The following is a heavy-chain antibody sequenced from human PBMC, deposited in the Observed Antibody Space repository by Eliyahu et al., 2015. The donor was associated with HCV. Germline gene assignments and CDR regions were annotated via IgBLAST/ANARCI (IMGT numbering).Heavy chain of an antibody. CDR1: GYTFSTYY. CDR3: ARDRDYYETSGFDY. D-gene: IGHD3-22*01. V-gene: IGHV1-46*01. J-gene: IGHJ4*02. Sequence: QVQLVQSGAEVKKPGASVKVSCKASGYTFSTYYMHWVRQAPGQGLEWMGIINPSGGSTXYAQKFQGRVAMTRDTSTNTLYMELTSLTPEDTAIYYCARDRDYYETSGFDYWGQGTLVXVXS. CDR2: INPSGGST.